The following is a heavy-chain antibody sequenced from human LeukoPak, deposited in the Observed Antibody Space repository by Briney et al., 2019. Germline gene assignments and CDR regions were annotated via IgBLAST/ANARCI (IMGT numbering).Heavy chain of an antibody. CDR1: GYTFTSYD. J-gene: IGHJ6*03. V-gene: IGHV1-8*03. D-gene: IGHD1-1*01. CDR2: MNPNSGNT. Sequence: GASVKVSCKASGYTFTSYDINWVRQATGQGLEWMGWMNPNSGNTGYAQKFQGRVTITRNTSISTAYMELSSLRAEDTAVYHCARDRLLEDRDYYYYYYMDVWGKGTTVTVSS. CDR3: ARDRLLEDRDYYYYYYMDV.